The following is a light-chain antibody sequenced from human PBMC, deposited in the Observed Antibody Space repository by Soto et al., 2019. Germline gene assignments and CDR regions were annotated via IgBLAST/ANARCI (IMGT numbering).Light chain of an antibody. CDR3: SSYRSGSTLV. Sequence: QSALTQPASVSGSPGQSITISCTGTSSDVGGSNYVSWYQQHPGKAPKLMIYDVNDRPSGISNRFSGSKSGNTASLTISGLQAEDKADYYCSSYRSGSTLVFGGGTKLTVL. V-gene: IGLV2-14*01. J-gene: IGLJ2*01. CDR2: DVN. CDR1: SSDVGGSNY.